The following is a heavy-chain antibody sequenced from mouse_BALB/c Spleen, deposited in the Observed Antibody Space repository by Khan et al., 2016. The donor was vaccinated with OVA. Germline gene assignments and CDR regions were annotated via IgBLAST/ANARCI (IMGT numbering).Heavy chain of an antibody. V-gene: IGHV3-8*02. CDR1: GDSITSGY. D-gene: IGHD1-3*01. J-gene: IGHJ4*01. Sequence: EVKLLESGPSLVKPSQTLSLTCSVSGDSITSGYWNWIRKFPGNKLEYMGYITYSGSTYYNPSLKSRISITRDTYKNQYYLQWNSVTTEDTASYYGARSGFYAMDYWGQGTSVTVSS. CDR2: ITYSGST. CDR3: ARSGFYAMDY.